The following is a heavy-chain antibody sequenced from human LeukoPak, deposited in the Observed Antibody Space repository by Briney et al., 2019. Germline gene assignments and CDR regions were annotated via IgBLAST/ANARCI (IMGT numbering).Heavy chain of an antibody. CDR1: GGSISSSSYY. CDR3: ARHSPVGIFYFDY. D-gene: IGHD1-26*01. V-gene: IGHV4-39*01. CDR2: IYYSGST. Sequence: SETLSLTCTVSGGSISSSSYYWGWIRQPPGKGLEWIGSIYYSGSTYYNPSLKSRVTISVDTSKNQFSLKLSSVTAADTAVYYCARHSPVGIFYFDYWGQGTLVTVSS. J-gene: IGHJ4*02.